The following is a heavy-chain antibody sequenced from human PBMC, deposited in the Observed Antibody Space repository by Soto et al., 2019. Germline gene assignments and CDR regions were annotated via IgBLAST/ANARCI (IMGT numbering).Heavy chain of an antibody. CDR3: TKDRRRNGDYGPHYFDY. V-gene: IGHV3-9*01. D-gene: IGHD2-21*02. Sequence: EVQLVESGGGLVQPGRSLRLSCAASGFNFNDYGMHWVRQVPGKGLEWVSGISWTGGPIGYSDSVKGRFTISRDNAKNSLYLQMNSLRAEDTALYYCTKDRRRNGDYGPHYFDYWGQGTLVTVA. CDR2: ISWTGGPI. CDR1: GFNFNDYG. J-gene: IGHJ4*02.